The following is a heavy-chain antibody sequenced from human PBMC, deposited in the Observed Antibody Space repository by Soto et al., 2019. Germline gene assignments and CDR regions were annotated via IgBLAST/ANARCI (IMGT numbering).Heavy chain of an antibody. CDR3: ARAPYYYGSGTYWVF. CDR2: MRPDNGDT. D-gene: IGHD3-10*01. J-gene: IGHJ4*02. Sequence: QVQLVQSGAEVKKPGASVKVSCQASGYTFTSPYINWVRQTSAHGLEWMGWMRPDNGDTGYSQRFQGRVTMTRDTSIRTAYMELNSLRYDDTGVYYCARAPYYYGSGTYWVFWGQGTLVSVSS. V-gene: IGHV1-8*01. CDR1: GYTFTSPY.